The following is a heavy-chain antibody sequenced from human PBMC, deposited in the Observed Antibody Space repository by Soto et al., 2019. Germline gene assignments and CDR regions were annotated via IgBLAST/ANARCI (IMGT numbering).Heavy chain of an antibody. J-gene: IGHJ4*02. D-gene: IGHD3-10*01. V-gene: IGHV3-7*03. Sequence: GGSLRLSCAASGFTFSSYLMSWVRQAPGKGLEWVANIKQDGSEKYYVDSVKGRFTISRDNSKNSLYLQMNSLRAEDTAVYYCARDITMVRGVFDYWGQGTLVTVSS. CDR2: IKQDGSEK. CDR3: ARDITMVRGVFDY. CDR1: GFTFSSYL.